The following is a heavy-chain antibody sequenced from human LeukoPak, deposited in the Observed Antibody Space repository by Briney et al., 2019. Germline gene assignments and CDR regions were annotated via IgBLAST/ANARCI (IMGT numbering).Heavy chain of an antibody. D-gene: IGHD4-17*01. Sequence: GGSLRLSCAASGFTFSNYWMHWVRQAPGKGLEWVSRINPDGSSSNYADSVKGRCTMSRDNAKSMVYLQMDGLRAEDTAVFSCVRQAVSGDSGIAYWGRGVLVTVSS. CDR1: GFTFSNYW. CDR2: INPDGSSS. CDR3: VRQAVSGDSGIAY. J-gene: IGHJ4*02. V-gene: IGHV3-74*01.